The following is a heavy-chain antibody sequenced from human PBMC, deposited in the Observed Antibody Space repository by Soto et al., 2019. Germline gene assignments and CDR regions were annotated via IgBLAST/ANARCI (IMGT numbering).Heavy chain of an antibody. J-gene: IGHJ6*02. CDR1: GGSISSSNW. CDR3: AREYCSSTSCYTLAGMDV. CDR2: IYHSGST. D-gene: IGHD2-2*02. Sequence: SETLSLTCAVSGGSISSSNWWSWVRQPPGKGLEWIGEIYHSGSTNYNPSLKSRVTISVDKSKNQFSLKLSSVTAADTAVYYCAREYCSSTSCYTLAGMDVWGRGTTVTVSS. V-gene: IGHV4-4*02.